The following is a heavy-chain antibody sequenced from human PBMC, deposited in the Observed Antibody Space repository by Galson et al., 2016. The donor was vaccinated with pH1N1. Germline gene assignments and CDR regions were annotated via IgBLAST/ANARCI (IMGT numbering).Heavy chain of an antibody. CDR2: ISPSSSYI. D-gene: IGHD3-3*01. CDR1: GFTFMTYS. V-gene: IGHV3-21*01. J-gene: IGHJ6*01. Sequence: ASGFTFMTYSMHWVRQAPGKGLEWVSSISPSSSYIHYVDSVKGRFTTSTDNANNSLYLQMNSLRAEDTAVYYCARGGDYDLYGMDVWGQGTTVTVSS. CDR3: ARGGDYDLYGMDV.